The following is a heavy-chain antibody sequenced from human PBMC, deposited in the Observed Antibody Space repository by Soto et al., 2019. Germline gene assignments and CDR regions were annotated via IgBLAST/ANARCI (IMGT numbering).Heavy chain of an antibody. V-gene: IGHV4-59*01. CDR2: IYYSGST. Sequence: SETLSLTCTVSGGSISSYYWSWIRQPPGKGLEWIGYIYYSGSTNYNPSLKSRVTISVDTSKNQFALKLGSVTAADTAVYYCARAAFTYGDYYYYYMDVWGKGTTVTVSS. J-gene: IGHJ6*03. D-gene: IGHD3-3*02. CDR1: GGSISSYY. CDR3: ARAAFTYGDYYYYYMDV.